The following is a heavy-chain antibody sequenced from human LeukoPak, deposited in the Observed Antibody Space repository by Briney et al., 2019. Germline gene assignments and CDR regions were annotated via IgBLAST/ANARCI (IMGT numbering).Heavy chain of an antibody. J-gene: IGHJ4*02. V-gene: IGHV4-59*01. CDR1: GGYISSYY. Sequence: PSETLSLTCTVSGGYISSYYWSWIRQPPGEGLEWIGYIYYSGSTNYNPSLKSRVTISVDTSKNQFSLKLSSVTAADTAVYYCARGSRDGYNELHFDYWGQGTLVTVSS. CDR2: IYYSGST. CDR3: ARGSRDGYNELHFDY. D-gene: IGHD5-24*01.